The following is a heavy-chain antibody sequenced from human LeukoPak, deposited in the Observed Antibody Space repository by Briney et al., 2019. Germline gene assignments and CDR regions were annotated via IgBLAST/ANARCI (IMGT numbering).Heavy chain of an antibody. CDR3: AKDIVVVPAAPTDAFDI. CDR1: GFTFSSYA. J-gene: IGHJ3*02. V-gene: IGHV3-23*01. Sequence: GGSLRLSCAASGFTFSSYAMSWVRQAPGKGLEWVSAISGSGGSTYYADSVKGRFTISRDNSKNTLYLQMNSLRAEDTAVYYCAKDIVVVPAAPTDAFDIWGQGTMVTVSS. CDR2: ISGSGGST. D-gene: IGHD2-2*01.